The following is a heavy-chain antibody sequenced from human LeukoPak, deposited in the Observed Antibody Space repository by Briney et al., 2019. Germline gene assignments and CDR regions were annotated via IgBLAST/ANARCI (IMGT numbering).Heavy chain of an antibody. Sequence: SETLSLTCTVSSGSISTSNYYWGWVRQPPGKALEWIGNIFYSGSTYYSPSLKSRVTISLDTSRNQFSLKLNSVTAADTAVYYCARRSEYSSGWYFYFDYWGQGTLVTVSS. V-gene: IGHV4-39*07. D-gene: IGHD6-19*01. J-gene: IGHJ4*02. CDR1: SGSISTSNYY. CDR2: IFYSGST. CDR3: ARRSEYSSGWYFYFDY.